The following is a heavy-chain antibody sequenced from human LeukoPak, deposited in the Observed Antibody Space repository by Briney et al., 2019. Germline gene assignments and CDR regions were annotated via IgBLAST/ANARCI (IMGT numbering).Heavy chain of an antibody. CDR1: GYIFTSYD. D-gene: IGHD1-26*01. J-gene: IGHJ4*02. CDR3: AREVSRVGATN. CDR2: MNPNRGNT. Sequence: GASMRVSCKASGYIFTSYDINWVRQATGQGIEWMGWMNPNRGNTGYAQKFQGRVTMTRNTSKSTAYMELSSLRSEDTAVYYCAREVSRVGATNWGQGTLVTVSS. V-gene: IGHV1-8*01.